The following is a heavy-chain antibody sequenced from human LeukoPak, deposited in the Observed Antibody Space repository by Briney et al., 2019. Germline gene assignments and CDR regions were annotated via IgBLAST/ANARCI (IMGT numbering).Heavy chain of an antibody. V-gene: IGHV5-51*01. J-gene: IGHJ6*03. CDR1: GYSFTSYW. D-gene: IGHD1-14*01. Sequence: GASLQISCKGSGYSFTSYWIGWVRQLPGKGLEWMGIIYPGDSDTRYSPSFQGQVTISADKAISTAYLQWSSLKASDTAMYYCARQTETSYYYYMDVWGKGTTVTVSS. CDR2: IYPGDSDT. CDR3: ARQTETSYYYYMDV.